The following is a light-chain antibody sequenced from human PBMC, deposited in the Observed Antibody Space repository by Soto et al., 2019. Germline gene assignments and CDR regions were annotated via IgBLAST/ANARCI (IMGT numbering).Light chain of an antibody. CDR1: QSISTW. J-gene: IGKJ1*01. CDR2: KAS. V-gene: IGKV1-5*03. Sequence: DIQMTQSPSTLSASVGDRVTITCRASQSISTWLAWYQQKPGKAPKLLIYKASNLESGVPSRFSGSGSGPEFTLTISSLQPDDFATYYCQQYETFGQGTKLEIK. CDR3: QQYET.